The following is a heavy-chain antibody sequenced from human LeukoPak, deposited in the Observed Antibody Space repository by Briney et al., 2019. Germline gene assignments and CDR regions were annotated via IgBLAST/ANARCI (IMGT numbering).Heavy chain of an antibody. CDR2: IIPIFGTT. CDR3: ARAGIPAAGTLDY. J-gene: IGHJ4*02. V-gene: IGHV1-69*13. Sequence: SVKVSCKASGGTFSSYAISWVRQAPGQGLEWMGGIIPIFGTTNYAQRFQGRVTVTADESTSTAYMELSSLRSEDTAVYYCARAGIPAAGTLDYWGQGTLVTVSS. D-gene: IGHD6-13*01. CDR1: GGTFSSYA.